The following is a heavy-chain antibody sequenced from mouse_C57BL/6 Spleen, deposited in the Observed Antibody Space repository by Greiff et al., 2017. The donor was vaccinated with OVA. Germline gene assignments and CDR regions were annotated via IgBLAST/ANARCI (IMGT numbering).Heavy chain of an antibody. V-gene: IGHV5-4*01. J-gene: IGHJ4*01. CDR1: GFTFSSYA. Sequence: EVHLVESGGGLVKPGGSLKLSCAASGFTFSSYAMSWVRQTPEKRLEWVATISDGGSYTYYPDNVKGRFTISRDNAKNNLYLQMSHLKSEDTAMYYCARPYGSRDYYAMDYWGQGTSVTVSS. CDR3: ARPYGSRDYYAMDY. CDR2: ISDGGSYT. D-gene: IGHD1-1*01.